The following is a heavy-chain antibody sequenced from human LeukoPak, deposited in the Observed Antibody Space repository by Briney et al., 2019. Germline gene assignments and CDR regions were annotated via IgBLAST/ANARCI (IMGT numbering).Heavy chain of an antibody. Sequence: SETLSLTCAVYGGSFSGYYWSWIRQPPGKGLEWIGEINHSGSTNYNPSLKSRVTISVDSSKNQFSLKLTSVTAADTAVYYCAKDLGGGSGCYDLRGRGTLVTVSS. D-gene: IGHD6-19*01. CDR2: INHSGST. J-gene: IGHJ2*01. CDR1: GGSFSGYY. V-gene: IGHV4-34*01. CDR3: AKDLGGGSGCYDL.